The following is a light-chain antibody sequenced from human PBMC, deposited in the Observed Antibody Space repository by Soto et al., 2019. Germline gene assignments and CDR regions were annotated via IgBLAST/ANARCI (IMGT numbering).Light chain of an antibody. CDR1: QSVSSSY. CDR2: AAS. CDR3: QQYGSSPEWT. J-gene: IGKJ1*01. Sequence: EIVFTQSPGTLSLSLGERATLSCRASQSVSSSYLAWYQQKPGQAPRLLIYAASSRATGIPDRFSGSGSGTDFTLTISRLEPEDFAVYYCQQYGSSPEWTFGQGTKVDIK. V-gene: IGKV3-20*01.